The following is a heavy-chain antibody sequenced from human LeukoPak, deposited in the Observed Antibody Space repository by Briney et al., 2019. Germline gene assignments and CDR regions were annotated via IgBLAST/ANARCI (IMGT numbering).Heavy chain of an antibody. J-gene: IGHJ5*02. CDR1: GGSISSYS. CDR3: ARYYYDTNNAYCFDP. CDR2: IYSSGST. Sequence: LETPSLTCTVSGGSISSYSWSWIRQPAGKGLEWIGRIYSSGSTNYNPSLKSRVTMSLDTSKNQFSLKLSSVTAADTAVYFCARYYYDTNNAYCFDPWGQGTLVTVSS. D-gene: IGHD3-22*01. V-gene: IGHV4-4*07.